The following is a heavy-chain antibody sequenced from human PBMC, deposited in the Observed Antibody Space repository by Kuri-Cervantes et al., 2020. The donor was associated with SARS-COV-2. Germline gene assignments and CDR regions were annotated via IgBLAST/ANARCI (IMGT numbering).Heavy chain of an antibody. D-gene: IGHD3-9*01. CDR1: GYRLTNSF. Sequence: ASVKVSCKTFGYRLTNSFIRWVRQAPGQGLEWMGLLNPNDGGTSYEEKFQGRVTITRDTSTTTVYMEVRSLRSDDTAIYYCAKEEDTLMSKHFESWGQGTLVTVSS. V-gene: IGHV1-46*01. J-gene: IGHJ4*02. CDR2: LNPNDGGT. CDR3: AKEEDTLMSKHFES.